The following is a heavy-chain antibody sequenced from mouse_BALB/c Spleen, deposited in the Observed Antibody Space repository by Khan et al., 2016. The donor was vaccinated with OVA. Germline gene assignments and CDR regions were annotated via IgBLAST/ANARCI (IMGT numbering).Heavy chain of an antibody. V-gene: IGHV9-3-1*01. J-gene: IGHJ4*01. D-gene: IGHD2-14*01. CDR3: ARVGYSGTMDY. Sequence: QIQLVQSGPELKKPGETVKISCKASGYTFTTYGMNWVKQTPGKGLKWMGWINTYTGEPTYADDFKGRFAFSLQTSASTAYLQITNLKNEDTATYFCARVGYSGTMDYWGQGTSVTVSS. CDR1: GYTFTTYG. CDR2: INTYTGEP.